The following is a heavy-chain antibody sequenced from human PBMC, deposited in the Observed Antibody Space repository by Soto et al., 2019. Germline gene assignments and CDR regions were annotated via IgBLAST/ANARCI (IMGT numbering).Heavy chain of an antibody. D-gene: IGHD5-12*01. CDR2: ISAYNGNT. CDR3: ARVPGRVATPYGYYYGMDV. Sequence: QVQLVQSGAEVKKPGASVKVSCKASGYTFTSYGISWVRQAPGQGLEWMGWISAYNGNTNYAQKLQGRVTMTTDTSTSTAYMEVRSLRSDDTAVYYCARVPGRVATPYGYYYGMDVWGQGTTVTVSS. V-gene: IGHV1-18*01. J-gene: IGHJ6*02. CDR1: GYTFTSYG.